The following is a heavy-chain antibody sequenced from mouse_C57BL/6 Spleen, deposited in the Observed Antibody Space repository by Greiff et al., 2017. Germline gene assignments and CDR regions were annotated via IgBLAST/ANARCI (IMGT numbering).Heavy chain of an antibody. Sequence: QVTLKESGPGILQSSQTLSLTCSFSGFSLSTSGMGVSWIRQPSGKGLEWLAHIYWDDDKRYNPSLKSRLTISKDTSRTQVFLKITSVDTADTATYYCARNGVYGSSPYYYAMDYWGQGTSVTVSS. CDR1: GFSLSTSGMG. J-gene: IGHJ4*01. CDR2: IYWDDDK. V-gene: IGHV8-12*01. CDR3: ARNGVYGSSPYYYAMDY. D-gene: IGHD1-1*01.